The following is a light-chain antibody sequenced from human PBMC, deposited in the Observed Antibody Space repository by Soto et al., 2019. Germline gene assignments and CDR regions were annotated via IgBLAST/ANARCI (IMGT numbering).Light chain of an antibody. CDR1: NIGSKS. J-gene: IGLJ3*02. CDR2: YDT. CDR3: QVWDSSSDHPV. V-gene: IGLV3-21*04. Sequence: SSERTQPPSVSVAPGKTARITCEGNNIGSKSVHWYQQKPGQAPVLVIYYDTDRPSGIPERFSGSNSGNTATLTISRVEAGDEADYSCQVWDSSSDHPVFGGGTKLTVL.